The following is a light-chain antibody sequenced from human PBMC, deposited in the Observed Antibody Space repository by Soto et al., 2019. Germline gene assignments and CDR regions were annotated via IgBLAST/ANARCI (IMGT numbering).Light chain of an antibody. Sequence: QDVVTQPPSVSGAPGQRVIISCTGSSSNIGAGYDVHWYQHLPGTAPKLLIYGTSNRPAGVPDRFSGSKSGTSASLAITGLQAEDVADYYGQSYDSSQSGYVFGTGTKVTVL. CDR1: SSNIGAGYD. CDR3: QSYDSSQSGYV. J-gene: IGLJ1*01. V-gene: IGLV1-40*01. CDR2: GTS.